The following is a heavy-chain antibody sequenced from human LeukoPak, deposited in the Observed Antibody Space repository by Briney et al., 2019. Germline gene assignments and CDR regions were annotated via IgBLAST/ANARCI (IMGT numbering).Heavy chain of an antibody. Sequence: GGSLRLSCAASGFTFSSYAMSWVRQAPGKGLEWVSAISGSGGSTYYADSVKGRFTISRDNSKNTLYLQMNSLRAEDTGVYYCAKMTIMITFGGVSDYWGQGALVTVSS. CDR1: GFTFSSYA. D-gene: IGHD3-16*01. CDR2: ISGSGGST. J-gene: IGHJ4*02. CDR3: AKMTIMITFGGVSDY. V-gene: IGHV3-23*01.